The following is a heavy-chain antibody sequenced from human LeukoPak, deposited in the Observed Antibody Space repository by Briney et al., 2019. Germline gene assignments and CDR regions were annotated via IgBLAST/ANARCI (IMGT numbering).Heavy chain of an antibody. CDR3: ARDRYRGKGN. V-gene: IGHV3-74*01. J-gene: IGHJ4*02. D-gene: IGHD3-16*02. CDR1: GFTFSSYA. CDR2: TNYDGSYT. Sequence: GGSLRLSCAASGFTFSSYAMHWVRQAPGKGLVWVARTNYDGSYTDYADSVKGRFIISRDNAKNTLYLQMNSLRAEDTAVYYCARDRYRGKGNWGQGTLVTVSS.